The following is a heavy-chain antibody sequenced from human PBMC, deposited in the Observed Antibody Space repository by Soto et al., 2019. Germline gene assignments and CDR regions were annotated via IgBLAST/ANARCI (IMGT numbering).Heavy chain of an antibody. D-gene: IGHD2-15*01. CDR2: IKQDGSEK. V-gene: IGHV3-7*01. CDR3: AKPQTSGALGYDAFDI. CDR1: GSTFSSYW. J-gene: IGHJ3*02. Sequence: GGSLRLSCAASGSTFSSYWMSWVRQAPGKGLEWVANIKQDGSEKYYVDSVKGRFTISRDNAKNSLYLQMNSLRAEDTAVYYCAKPQTSGALGYDAFDIWGQGTMVTVSS.